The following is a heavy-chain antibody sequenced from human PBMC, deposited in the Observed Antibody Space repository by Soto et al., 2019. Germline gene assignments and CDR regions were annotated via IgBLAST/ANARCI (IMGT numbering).Heavy chain of an antibody. CDR1: GFTFSSYS. D-gene: IGHD6-13*01. V-gene: IGHV3-21*01. Sequence: GGSLRLSCAASGFTFSSYSMNWVRQAPGKGLEWVSSISSSSSYIYYADSVKGRFTISRDNAKNSLYLQMNSLRAEDTAVYYCASIVSSSWSVVDYWGQGTLVTVSS. CDR3: ASIVSSSWSVVDY. J-gene: IGHJ4*02. CDR2: ISSSSSYI.